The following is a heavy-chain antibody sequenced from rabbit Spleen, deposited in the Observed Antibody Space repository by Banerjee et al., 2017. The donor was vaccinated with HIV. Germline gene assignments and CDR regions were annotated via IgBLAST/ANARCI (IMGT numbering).Heavy chain of an antibody. V-gene: IGHV1S40*01. CDR1: GFDFSNSYY. CDR3: ARDAAGREDFNL. Sequence: QSLEESGGDLVKPGASLTLTCTASGFDFSNSYYICWVRQAPGKGLEWIACIDVIKSGSTYYASWAKGRFTISKTSSTTVTLQMTSLTAADTATYFCARDAAGREDFNLWGPGTLVTVS. D-gene: IGHD4-2*01. CDR2: IDVIKSGST. J-gene: IGHJ4*01.